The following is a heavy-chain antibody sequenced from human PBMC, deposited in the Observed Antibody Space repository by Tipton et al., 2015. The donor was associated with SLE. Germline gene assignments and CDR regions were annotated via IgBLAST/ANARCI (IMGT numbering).Heavy chain of an antibody. V-gene: IGHV3-11*06. CDR3: ARSPYGDYYYYMDV. Sequence: GSLRLSCAASGFSFSDYYMSWIRQAPGKGLEWLSYISSMSSNKYYADSVKGRFTISRDNAKNSLYLQMNSLRAEDTAVYYCARSPYGDYYYYMDVWGKGTTVTVSS. D-gene: IGHD4-17*01. J-gene: IGHJ6*03. CDR1: GFSFSDYY. CDR2: ISSMSSNK.